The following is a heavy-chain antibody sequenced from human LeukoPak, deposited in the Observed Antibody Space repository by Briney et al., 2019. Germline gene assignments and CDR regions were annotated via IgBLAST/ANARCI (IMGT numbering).Heavy chain of an antibody. CDR2: INHSGST. CDR3: ARHFSGYRSRAFDI. CDR1: GGSFSGYY. J-gene: IGHJ3*02. Sequence: PSETLSLTCAVYGGSFSGYYWSWIRQPPGKGLEWIGEINHSGSTNYNPSLKSRVTISVDTSKNQFSLKLSSVTAADTAVYYCARHFSGYRSRAFDIWGQGTMVTVSS. D-gene: IGHD3-22*01. V-gene: IGHV4-34*01.